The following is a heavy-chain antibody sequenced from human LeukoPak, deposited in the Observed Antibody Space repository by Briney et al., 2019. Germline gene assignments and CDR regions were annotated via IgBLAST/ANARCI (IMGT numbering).Heavy chain of an antibody. CDR3: AAELYGVYTDCCTFHI. CDR1: GYTFTSYY. D-gene: IGHD4-17*01. CDR2: INPSGGST. J-gene: IGHJ3*02. Sequence: ASVKVSCKASGYTFTSYYMHWVRQAPGQGLEWMGIINPSGGSTSYAQGLQGRITVTRDMSTNTAYMELSSLESEDSAVYYCAAELYGVYTDCCTFHIWGQGTTVTVSS. V-gene: IGHV1-46*01.